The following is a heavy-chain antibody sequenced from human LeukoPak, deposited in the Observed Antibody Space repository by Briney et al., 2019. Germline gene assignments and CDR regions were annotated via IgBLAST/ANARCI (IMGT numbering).Heavy chain of an antibody. Sequence: PSETLSLTCTVSGGSLSSYYWNWIRQSPGKGLEWIGFVYYDGSTNYSPSLRSRVTISVDTSKNQFYLRLSSVTAADTAVYYCATLTTVVTAYYFDYWGQGTLVTVSS. CDR1: GGSLSSYY. J-gene: IGHJ4*02. V-gene: IGHV4-59*08. CDR2: VYYDGST. CDR3: ATLTTVVTAYYFDY. D-gene: IGHD4-23*01.